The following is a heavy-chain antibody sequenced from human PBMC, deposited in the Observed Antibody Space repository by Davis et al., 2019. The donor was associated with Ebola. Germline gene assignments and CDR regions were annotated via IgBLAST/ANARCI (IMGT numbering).Heavy chain of an antibody. V-gene: IGHV1-2*06. CDR2: INPNSGGT. Sequence: AASVKVSCKASGYTFTGYYMHWVRQAPGQGLEWMGRINPNSGGTNYAQKFQGRVTMTRDTSISTAYMELSRLRSDDTAVYYCARGGLTEDIVVVVAALQSTYFDYWGQGTLVTVSS. CDR3: ARGGLTEDIVVVVAALQSTYFDY. CDR1: GYTFTGYY. D-gene: IGHD2-15*01. J-gene: IGHJ4*02.